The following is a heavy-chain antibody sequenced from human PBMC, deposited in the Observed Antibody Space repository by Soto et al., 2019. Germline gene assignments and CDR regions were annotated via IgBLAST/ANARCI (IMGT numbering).Heavy chain of an antibody. Sequence: QVQLQQWGAGLLKPSETLSLNCAVTGGSLSGYYWSWIRQPPGKGLEWIGEVKDGGHTNYSPSLRGRVTISSATSTNQSAPRLNSVTAADAGVYYCARGQEGVVATHWDQGSLVTVSS. D-gene: IGHD5-12*01. CDR1: GGSLSGYY. CDR2: VKDGGHT. V-gene: IGHV4-34*01. CDR3: ARGQEGVVATH. J-gene: IGHJ4*02.